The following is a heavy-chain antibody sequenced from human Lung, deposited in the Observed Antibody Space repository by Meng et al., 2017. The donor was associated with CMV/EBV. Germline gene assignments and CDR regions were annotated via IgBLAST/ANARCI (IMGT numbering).Heavy chain of an antibody. CDR3: ARVPQNIAAAGISAFDC. Sequence: SXTLSLXCTVSGGSVSSGSFYWSWIRQPPGEGLEWIGFVYYSGSTNYNPALKSRVTMSIDTSKNQFSLKLSSVTAADTAMYYCARVPQNIAAAGISAFDCXGQGXMVTVSS. V-gene: IGHV4-61*01. D-gene: IGHD6-13*01. CDR2: VYYSGST. J-gene: IGHJ3*01. CDR1: GGSVSSGSFY.